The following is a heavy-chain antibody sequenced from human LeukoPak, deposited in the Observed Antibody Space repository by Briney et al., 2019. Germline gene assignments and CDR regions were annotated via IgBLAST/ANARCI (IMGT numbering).Heavy chain of an antibody. J-gene: IGHJ4*02. Sequence: GGSLRLSCAASGFTFSDYYMSWIRQAPGKGLEWVSYISSSGSIIYYADSVKGRFTVSRDNAKNSLYLQMNGLRAEDTAVYYCARAGVVVIRSVLTLSDYWGQGTLVTVSS. D-gene: IGHD3-22*01. CDR1: GFTFSDYY. V-gene: IGHV3-11*01. CDR2: ISSSGSII. CDR3: ARAGVVVIRSVLTLSDY.